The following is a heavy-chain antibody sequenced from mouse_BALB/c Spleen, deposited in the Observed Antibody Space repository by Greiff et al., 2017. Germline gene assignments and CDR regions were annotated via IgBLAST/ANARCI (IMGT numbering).Heavy chain of an antibody. CDR1: GYTFTSYN. J-gene: IGHJ3*01. CDR3: AREKTGTFAY. CDR2: IYPGNGDT. D-gene: IGHD4-1*01. V-gene: IGHV1-12*01. Sequence: QVQLQQPGAELVKPGASVKMSCKASGYTFTSYNMHWVKQTPGQGLEWIGAIYPGNGDTSYNQKFKGKATLTADKSSSTAYMQLSSLTSEDSAVYYCAREKTGTFAYWGQGTLVTVSA.